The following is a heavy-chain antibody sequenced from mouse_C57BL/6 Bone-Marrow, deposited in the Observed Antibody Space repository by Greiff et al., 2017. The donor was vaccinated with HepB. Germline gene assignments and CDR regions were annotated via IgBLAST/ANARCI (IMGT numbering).Heavy chain of an antibody. Sequence: QVQLQQSGAELARPGASVKLSCKASGYTFTSYGISWVKQRTGQGLEWIGEIYPRSGNTYYNEKFKGKATLTADKSSSTAYMELRSLTSEDSAVYFWARGGYDDPYWYFDVWGTGTTVTVSS. CDR3: ARGGYDDPYWYFDV. V-gene: IGHV1-81*01. D-gene: IGHD2-14*01. CDR1: GYTFTSYG. J-gene: IGHJ1*03. CDR2: IYPRSGNT.